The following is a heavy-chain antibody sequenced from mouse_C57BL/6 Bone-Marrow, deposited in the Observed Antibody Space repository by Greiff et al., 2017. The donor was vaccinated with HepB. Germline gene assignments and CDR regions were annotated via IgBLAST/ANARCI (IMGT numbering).Heavy chain of an antibody. Sequence: EVQLQQSGAELVRPGASVKLSCTASGFNIKDDYMHWVKQRPEQGLEWIGWIDPENGDTEYASKFQGKATITADIAPNTAYLQLSSLTSEDTAVYYCTTDDRLAWFAYWGQGTLVTVSA. J-gene: IGHJ3*01. CDR2: IDPENGDT. V-gene: IGHV14-4*01. D-gene: IGHD2-3*01. CDR3: TTDDRLAWFAY. CDR1: GFNIKDDY.